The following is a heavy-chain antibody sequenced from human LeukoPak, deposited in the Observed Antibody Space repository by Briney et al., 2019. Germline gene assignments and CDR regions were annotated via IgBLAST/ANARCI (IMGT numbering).Heavy chain of an antibody. Sequence: ASVKVSCKASGYTFTNYGITWVRQAPGQRLEWMGWISPYNGNTNYPRKLQGRVTMTTDTSTSTAYMELRSLRSDDTAVYYCARGWEQGTFDYWGQGTLVTVSS. CDR2: ISPYNGNT. D-gene: IGHD1-26*01. J-gene: IGHJ4*02. CDR3: ARGWEQGTFDY. V-gene: IGHV1-18*01. CDR1: GYTFTNYG.